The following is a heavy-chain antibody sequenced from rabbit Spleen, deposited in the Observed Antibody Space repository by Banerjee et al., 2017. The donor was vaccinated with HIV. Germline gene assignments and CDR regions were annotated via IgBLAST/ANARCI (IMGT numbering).Heavy chain of an antibody. CDR1: GFSLSTSDY. CDR3: ARDTSNSGANSGPDTFNL. CDR2: IAGSSSGFT. V-gene: IGHV1S40*01. J-gene: IGHJ4*01. Sequence: QSLEESGGDLVKPGASLTLTCTASGFSLSTSDYMCWVRQAPGKGLEWISCIAGSSSGFTYSATWAKGRFTCSKTSSTTVTLQLTSLTAADTATYFCARDTSNSGANSGPDTFNLWGQGTLVTVS. D-gene: IGHD1-1*01.